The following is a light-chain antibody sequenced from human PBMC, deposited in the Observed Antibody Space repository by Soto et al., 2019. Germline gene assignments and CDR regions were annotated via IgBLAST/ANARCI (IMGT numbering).Light chain of an antibody. J-gene: IGKJ1*01. CDR2: GAS. CDR1: QSVGSK. V-gene: IGKV3-15*01. CDR3: QQYNNWPPWT. Sequence: EIVMTQSPATLSVSPGERASLSCRASQSVGSKLAWYQQKPGQAPRLLIYGASTRATGIPARFSGGGSGTEFTLSISSLQSADFAVYSCQQYNNWPPWTFGQGTKVEIK.